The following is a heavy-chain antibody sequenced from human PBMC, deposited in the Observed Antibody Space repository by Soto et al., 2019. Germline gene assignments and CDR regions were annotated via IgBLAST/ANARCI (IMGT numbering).Heavy chain of an antibody. J-gene: IGHJ4*02. CDR1: GFTFNNYA. V-gene: IGHV3-23*01. Sequence: EVQLLESGGGLVQRGDSLRLSCAASGFTFNNYAMTWVRQAPGKGLEWVSVISGSGSYTYYADSVKGRFTISRDSFKNTLDLQMTSLRADDTAVYYCSRVGRMTTVVSHFDYWGRGTLVTVSS. D-gene: IGHD4-17*01. CDR3: SRVGRMTTVVSHFDY. CDR2: ISGSGSYT.